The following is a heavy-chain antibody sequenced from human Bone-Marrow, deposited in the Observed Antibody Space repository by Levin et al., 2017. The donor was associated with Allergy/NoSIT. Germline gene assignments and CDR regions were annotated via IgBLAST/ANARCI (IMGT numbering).Heavy chain of an antibody. CDR1: GFTFNDYV. J-gene: IGHJ4*02. CDR3: AKDYRYSSGWHFFDY. CDR2: INWNSVDI. V-gene: IGHV3-9*01. D-gene: IGHD6-19*01. Sequence: GGSLRLSCAASGFTFNDYVMHWVRLVPGKGLEWVSGINWNSVDIAYADSVKGRFTISRDNAKNSLYLQMNSLRTEDTALYYCAKDYRYSSGWHFFDYWGRGTLVTVSS.